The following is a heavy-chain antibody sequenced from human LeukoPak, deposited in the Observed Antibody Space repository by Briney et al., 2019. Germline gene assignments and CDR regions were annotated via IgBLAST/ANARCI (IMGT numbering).Heavy chain of an antibody. CDR2: VSSSGIST. Sequence: GGSLRLSCAASGFTFSNYAMSWVRQAPGKGLEWVSGVSSSGISTYYADSVKGRFTISRDNAKNSLYLQMNSLRAEDTAVYYCAREIAAAGTHFDYWGQGTLVTVSS. CDR3: AREIAAAGTHFDY. V-gene: IGHV3-23*01. D-gene: IGHD6-13*01. CDR1: GFTFSNYA. J-gene: IGHJ4*02.